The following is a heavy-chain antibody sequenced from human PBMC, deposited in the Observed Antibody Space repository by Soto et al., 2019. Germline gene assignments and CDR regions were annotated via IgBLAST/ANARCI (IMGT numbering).Heavy chain of an antibody. J-gene: IGHJ6*02. D-gene: IGHD3-16*02. V-gene: IGHV3-23*01. CDR1: GLTFRSFA. CDR2: ISGSGAGT. CDR3: ARGFRWGMDV. Sequence: GGSLRLSCTVSGLTFRSFAMSWVRQAPGKGLEWVSTISGSGAGTYYADSVKGRFTISRDNSKNTLYLQMNSLRAEDTAVYYCARGFRWGMDVWGQGTTVTVSS.